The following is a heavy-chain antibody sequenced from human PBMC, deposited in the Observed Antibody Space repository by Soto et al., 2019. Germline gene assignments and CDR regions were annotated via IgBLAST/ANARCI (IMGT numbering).Heavy chain of an antibody. V-gene: IGHV2-5*02. CDR2: IYWDDDK. D-gene: IGHD4-17*01. Sequence: QITLKESGPTLVNPTQPLTLTCTFSGISLSTCGVGVVWIRLAPGKALEWLSVIYWDDDKRYSSSLKSRLTITEDTYKNQVVLTMTNVDPVDTATYDGARFMTTMTTGDFDYWGQGTLVTISS. CDR1: GISLSTCGVG. J-gene: IGHJ4*02. CDR3: ARFMTTMTTGDFDY.